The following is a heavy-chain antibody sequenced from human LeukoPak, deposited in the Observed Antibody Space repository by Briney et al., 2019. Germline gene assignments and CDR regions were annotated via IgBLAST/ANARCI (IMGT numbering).Heavy chain of an antibody. CDR3: ARERVGSSYYMDV. Sequence: PSETLSLTCTVSGGSLSSYYWSWIRQPPGKGLEWIGYIYYSGSTNYNPSLKSRVTISVDTSKNQFSLKLSSVTAADTAVYYCARERVGSSYYMDVWGKGTTVIVSS. V-gene: IGHV4-59*01. CDR2: IYYSGST. J-gene: IGHJ6*03. CDR1: GGSLSSYY. D-gene: IGHD6-6*01.